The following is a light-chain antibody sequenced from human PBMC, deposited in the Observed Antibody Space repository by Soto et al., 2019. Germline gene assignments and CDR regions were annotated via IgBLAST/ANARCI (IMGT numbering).Light chain of an antibody. J-gene: IGKJ1*01. CDR1: QSVSSS. Sequence: EIVMTQSPATLSMSPGERVTLSCRASQSVSSSLAWNQQKPGQAPRLLIYGASTRATGVPDRFSGSGSGTEFTLTISSLQSEDFAVYYCQQYNKWPWTFGKGTKVEIK. V-gene: IGKV3-15*01. CDR3: QQYNKWPWT. CDR2: GAS.